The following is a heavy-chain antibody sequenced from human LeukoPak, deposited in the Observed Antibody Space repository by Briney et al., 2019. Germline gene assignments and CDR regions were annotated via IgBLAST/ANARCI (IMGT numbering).Heavy chain of an antibody. Sequence: SETLSLTCTVSGGSISDYYWGWIRHPPGKGLEWIGHIFGNVSPDYNPSLKSRVTITTDTSKNQFSLQPSSVTAADTAMYFCARRFRTSGTLHHDACDVWGQGTVVTVSS. V-gene: IGHV4-4*09. CDR2: IFGNVSP. CDR3: ARRFRTSGTLHHDACDV. J-gene: IGHJ3*01. CDR1: GGSISDYY. D-gene: IGHD3-3*01.